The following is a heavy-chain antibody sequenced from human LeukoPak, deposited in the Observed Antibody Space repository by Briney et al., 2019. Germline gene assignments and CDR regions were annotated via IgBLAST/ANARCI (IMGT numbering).Heavy chain of an antibody. Sequence: PSETLSLTCTVSGGSISSYYWSWIRQPAGKGLEWIGRIYTSGSTNYNPSLKSRVTISVGKSKNQFSLKLSSVTAADTAVYYCARGGWYGGWFDPWGQGTLVTVSS. J-gene: IGHJ5*02. CDR1: GGSISSYY. D-gene: IGHD6-19*01. CDR2: IYTSGST. V-gene: IGHV4-4*07. CDR3: ARGGWYGGWFDP.